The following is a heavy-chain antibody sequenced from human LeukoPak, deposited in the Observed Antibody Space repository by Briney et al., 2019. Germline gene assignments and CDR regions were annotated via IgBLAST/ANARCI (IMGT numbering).Heavy chain of an antibody. V-gene: IGHV3-30*03. CDR1: GFIFSSYG. J-gene: IGHJ4*02. D-gene: IGHD3-22*01. CDR2: ISYDGSNK. Sequence: GGSLRLSCAASGFIFSSYGMHWVRQAPGKGLEWVAVISYDGSNKYYADSVKGRFTISRDNSKNTLYLQMNSLRAEDTAVYYCARDPSRYYDSSGYHFDYWGQGTLVTVSS. CDR3: ARDPSRYYDSSGYHFDY.